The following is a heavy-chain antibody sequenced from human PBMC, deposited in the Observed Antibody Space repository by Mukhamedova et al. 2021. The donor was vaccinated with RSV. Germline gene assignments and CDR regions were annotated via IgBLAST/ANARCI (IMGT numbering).Heavy chain of an antibody. CDR2: IIGSGGRT. CDR3: AKDRSSSTIDAFDI. V-gene: IGHV3-23*01. D-gene: IGHD6-6*01. J-gene: IGHJ3*02. Sequence: APGKGLECVPTIIGSGGRTYYADSVKGRFTISRDNPKNTLYLQMDSLRAEDTAIYYCAKDRSSSTIDAFDIWGQGTLVTVSS.